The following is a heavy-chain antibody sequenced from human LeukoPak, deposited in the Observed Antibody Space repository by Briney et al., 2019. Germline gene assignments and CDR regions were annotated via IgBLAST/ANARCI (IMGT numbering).Heavy chain of an antibody. J-gene: IGHJ3*02. CDR1: GFTFSSYG. Sequence: GGSLRLSCAASGFTFSSYGMHWVRQAPGKGREWVAVIWYDGSNKYYADSVKGRFTTSRDNSKNTLYLQMNSLRAEDTAVYYCAKDFAYCGGDCYPDAFDIWGQGTMVTVSS. CDR3: AKDFAYCGGDCYPDAFDI. D-gene: IGHD2-21*02. V-gene: IGHV3-33*06. CDR2: IWYDGSNK.